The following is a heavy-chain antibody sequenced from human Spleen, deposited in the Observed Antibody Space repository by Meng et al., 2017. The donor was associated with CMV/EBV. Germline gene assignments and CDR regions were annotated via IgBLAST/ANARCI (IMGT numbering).Heavy chain of an antibody. V-gene: IGHV4-4*07. CDR2: IYTSGST. J-gene: IGHJ5*02. CDR1: GGSISSYY. D-gene: IGHD6-13*01. CDR3: ARDLVAAAVGGGWFDP. Sequence: QGQLPESGPGRVKPSETLSLTFTVSGGSISSYYWSWIRQPAGKGLEWIGRIYTSGSTNYNPSLKSRVTMSVDTSKNQFSLKLSSVTAADTAVYYCARDLVAAAVGGGWFDPWGQGTLVTVSS.